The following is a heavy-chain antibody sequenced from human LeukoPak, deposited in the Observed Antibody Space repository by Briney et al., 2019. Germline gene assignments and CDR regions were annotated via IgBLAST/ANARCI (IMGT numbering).Heavy chain of an antibody. CDR3: ARDRLPHYTAWIDY. D-gene: IGHD5-18*01. CDR1: GYTFTDYY. Sequence: ASVKVSCKASGYTFTDYYMYWVRQAPGQGLEWMGWINPNSGGTNYAQKFQGRVTMTSDTSISTAYMELSSLRYDDTAVYYCARDRLPHYTAWIDYWGQGTLVTVSS. V-gene: IGHV1-2*02. CDR2: INPNSGGT. J-gene: IGHJ4*02.